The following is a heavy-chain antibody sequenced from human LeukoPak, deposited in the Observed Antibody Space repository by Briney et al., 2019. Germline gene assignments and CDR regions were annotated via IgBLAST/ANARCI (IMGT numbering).Heavy chain of an antibody. Sequence: SETLSLTCTVPGGSISGYFWSWIRQPPGKGLEWIGYIHYSGTTNYNPSLNSRVTISVDTSKNQFSLRLSSVTAADTAVYYCARYGITIVRGGKYYFDSWGQGTLVTVSS. V-gene: IGHV4-59*08. CDR3: ARYGITIVRGGKYYFDS. D-gene: IGHD3-10*01. CDR2: IHYSGTT. CDR1: GGSISGYF. J-gene: IGHJ4*02.